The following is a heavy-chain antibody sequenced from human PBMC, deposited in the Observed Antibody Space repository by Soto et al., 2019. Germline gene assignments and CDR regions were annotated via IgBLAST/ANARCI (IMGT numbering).Heavy chain of an antibody. Sequence: GGSLNHSCAASGCNFSSYAMSWVRQAPGKGLEWVSSISGSGGGTYYADSVKGRFTFSRDNSKNTLYLQMNSLRAEDTAVYYCAKFGMATTKRSPPYYIDYWGQGALVPVSS. V-gene: IGHV3-23*01. J-gene: IGHJ4*02. CDR3: AKFGMATTKRSPPYYIDY. D-gene: IGHD1-1*01. CDR1: GCNFSSYA. CDR2: ISGSGGGT.